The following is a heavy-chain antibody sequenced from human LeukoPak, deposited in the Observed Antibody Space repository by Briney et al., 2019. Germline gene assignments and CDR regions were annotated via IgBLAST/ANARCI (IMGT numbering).Heavy chain of an antibody. V-gene: IGHV3-30*18. CDR2: MSDDGSNK. CDR3: ANGPCSSTSCYYYYGMDV. J-gene: IGHJ6*02. D-gene: IGHD2-2*01. Sequence: GGSLRLSCAASGFTFSSYGMHWVRQAPGKGMEWVAVMSDDGSNKYSAVSMKRRFTISTDNSKNTLYLQIYSLRADDTAVYYCANGPCSSTSCYYYYGMDVWGQGTTVTVSS. CDR1: GFTFSSYG.